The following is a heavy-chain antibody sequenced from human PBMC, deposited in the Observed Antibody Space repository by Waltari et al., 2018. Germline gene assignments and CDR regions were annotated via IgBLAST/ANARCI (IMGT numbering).Heavy chain of an antibody. J-gene: IGHJ5*02. Sequence: QVQLVQSGAEVKKPGSSVKVSCKASGGTFSSYAISWVRPAPGQGLEWMGGIIPIFGTANYAQKFQGRVTITADESTSTAYMELSSLRSEDTAVYYCARDKRRAAAGKEPFDPWGQGTLVTVSS. CDR3: ARDKRRAAAGKEPFDP. CDR1: GGTFSSYA. CDR2: IIPIFGTA. V-gene: IGHV1-69*01. D-gene: IGHD6-13*01.